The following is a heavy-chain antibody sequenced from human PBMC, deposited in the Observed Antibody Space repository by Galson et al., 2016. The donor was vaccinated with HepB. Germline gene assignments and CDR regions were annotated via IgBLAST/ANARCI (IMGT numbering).Heavy chain of an antibody. D-gene: IGHD6-19*01. CDR1: GFSFSNFA. CDR3: VKHSGLDRNYFDD. CDR2: ISGSGGGA. J-gene: IGHJ4*02. V-gene: IGHV3-23*01. Sequence: SLRLSCAASGFSFSNFAMSWVRQAPGKGLEWVSAISGSGGGAYYADSVKGRFTISRDNSKNTVFLQMNSLRADDPSVYKCVKHSGLDRNYFDDWGQGTRVTVSS.